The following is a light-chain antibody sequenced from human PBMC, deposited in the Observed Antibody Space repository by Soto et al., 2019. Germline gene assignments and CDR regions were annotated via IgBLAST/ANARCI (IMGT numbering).Light chain of an antibody. CDR3: QQRFNWPRFT. J-gene: IGKJ2*01. CDR1: QSVSRY. Sequence: EIVLTQSTATLSLSPGERATLSCRASQSVSRYLAWYQQKPGQAPRLLIYDASNRATGIPARFSGGGSGTDFTLTISSLEPEDFAVYYCQQRFNWPRFTFGQGTTLELK. CDR2: DAS. V-gene: IGKV3-11*01.